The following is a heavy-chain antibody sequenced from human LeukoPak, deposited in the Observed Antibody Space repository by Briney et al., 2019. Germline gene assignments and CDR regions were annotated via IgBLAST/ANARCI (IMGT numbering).Heavy chain of an antibody. D-gene: IGHD2-2*01. CDR3: ARGETSSYDY. J-gene: IGHJ4*02. V-gene: IGHV3-53*01. CDR2: NYYGGNT. CDR1: GFTVSINY. Sequence: TGWSLLLFSGASGFTVSINYISWVRQAPREGLEWGLGNYYGGNTYYADSVKGRFTISRDNSKNTVYLQMNSLRAEDTAVYYCARGETSSYDYWGQGTLVTVSS.